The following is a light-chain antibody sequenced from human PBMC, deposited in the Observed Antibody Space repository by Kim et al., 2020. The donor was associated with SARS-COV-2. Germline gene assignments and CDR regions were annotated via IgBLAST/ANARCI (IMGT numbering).Light chain of an antibody. Sequence: APGKTARSTCGGNNIGSKSVHWYQQEPGQAPVLVIYYDSDRPSGIPERFSGSNSGNTATLTISRVEAGDEADYYCQVWDSSSDHPVFGGGTQLTVL. V-gene: IGLV3-21*04. CDR2: YDS. CDR3: QVWDSSSDHPV. J-gene: IGLJ3*02. CDR1: NIGSKS.